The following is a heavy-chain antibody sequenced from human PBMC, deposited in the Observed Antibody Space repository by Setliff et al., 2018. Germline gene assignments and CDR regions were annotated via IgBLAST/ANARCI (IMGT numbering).Heavy chain of an antibody. CDR2: ISPYSGNT. CDR1: GFRFTNFG. Sequence: ASVKVSCKASGFRFTNFGFSWVRQAPGQGLEWLGSISPYSGNTNYPQWLQDRVTITRDTSASTAYMELSSLTSDDTAVYYCAREGVDTRSSTDYRYYMDVWGKGTTVTVSS. V-gene: IGHV1-18*01. D-gene: IGHD5-18*01. J-gene: IGHJ6*03. CDR3: AREGVDTRSSTDYRYYMDV.